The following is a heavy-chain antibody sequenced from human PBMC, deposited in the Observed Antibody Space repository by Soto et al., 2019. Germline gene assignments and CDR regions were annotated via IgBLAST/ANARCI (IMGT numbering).Heavy chain of an antibody. V-gene: IGHV4-34*01. D-gene: IGHD6-19*01. Sequence: PSETLSLTCAVYGGSFSGYYWSWIRQPPGKGLEWIGEINHSGGTNYNPSLKSRVTISVDTSKNQFSLKLSSVTAADTAVYYCARGKAVAGTGYFDYWGQGTLVTVSS. J-gene: IGHJ4*02. CDR2: INHSGGT. CDR1: GGSFSGYY. CDR3: ARGKAVAGTGYFDY.